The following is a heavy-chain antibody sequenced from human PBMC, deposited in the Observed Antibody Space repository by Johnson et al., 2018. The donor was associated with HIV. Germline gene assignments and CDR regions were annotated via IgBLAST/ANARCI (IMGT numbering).Heavy chain of an antibody. CDR3: ARDGGLISDAFDI. Sequence: QVQLVESGGGVVQPGRSLRLSCAASGFTFTNYGMHWVRQAPGKGLQWVAVMSYDGSTTYYADSVKGRFTISRDNATNSLYLQMNSLRAEDMAVYYCARDGGLISDAFDIWGQGTMVTVSS. D-gene: IGHD3-16*01. J-gene: IGHJ3*02. CDR1: GFTFTNYG. V-gene: IGHV3-30*03. CDR2: MSYDGSTT.